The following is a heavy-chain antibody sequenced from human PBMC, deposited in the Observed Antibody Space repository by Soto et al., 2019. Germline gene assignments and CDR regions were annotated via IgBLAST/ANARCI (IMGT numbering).Heavy chain of an antibody. Sequence: GGSLRLSCAASGFTFSSYGMHWVRQAPGKGLEWVAVISYDGSNKYYADSVKGRFTISRDNSKNTLYLQMNSLRAEDTAVYYCAKAHGYSYGHFDYWGQGTRATVSA. CDR1: GFTFSSYG. V-gene: IGHV3-30*18. D-gene: IGHD5-18*01. CDR3: AKAHGYSYGHFDY. CDR2: ISYDGSNK. J-gene: IGHJ4*02.